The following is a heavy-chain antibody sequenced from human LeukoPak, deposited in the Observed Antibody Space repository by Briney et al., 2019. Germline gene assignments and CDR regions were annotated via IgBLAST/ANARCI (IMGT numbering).Heavy chain of an antibody. D-gene: IGHD3-10*01. Sequence: SETLSLTCAVYGGSFSGYYWSWIRQPPGKGLEWIGEINHSGSTNYNPSLKSRVTISVDTSKNQFSLKLCSVTAADTAVYYCARGGGLDYWGQGTLVTVSS. V-gene: IGHV4-34*01. CDR2: INHSGST. CDR3: ARGGGLDY. J-gene: IGHJ4*02. CDR1: GGSFSGYY.